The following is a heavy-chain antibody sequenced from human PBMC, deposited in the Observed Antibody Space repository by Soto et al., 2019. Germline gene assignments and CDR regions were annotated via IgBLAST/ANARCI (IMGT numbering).Heavy chain of an antibody. CDR1: GYTFPSST. Sequence: QGELVQSGAEVKKPGASVKVSCKASGYTFPSSTISWLRQAPGQGLEWLGWLNAYSGDRKFAQRFQGRVTMTTDTSTSTAYLELTSLTSDDTAIYYCASANYGDSDYWGQGTLLTVSS. J-gene: IGHJ4*02. D-gene: IGHD4-17*01. CDR3: ASANYGDSDY. CDR2: LNAYSGDR. V-gene: IGHV1-18*01.